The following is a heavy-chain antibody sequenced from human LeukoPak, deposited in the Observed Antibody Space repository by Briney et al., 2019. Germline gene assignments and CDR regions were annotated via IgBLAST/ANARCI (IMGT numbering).Heavy chain of an antibody. CDR2: ISRGGSPI. CDR1: GFTFSSYE. CDR3: TRVSWRGEIY. Sequence: GGSLRLSCAASGFTFSSYEMNWVRQAPGKGLEWVSSISRGGSPIYYADSVKGRFTTSRDNAKKSLFLQMNSLRAEDTAVYYCTRVSWRGEIYWGQGTLVTVSS. V-gene: IGHV3-48*03. J-gene: IGHJ4*02. D-gene: IGHD3-3*01.